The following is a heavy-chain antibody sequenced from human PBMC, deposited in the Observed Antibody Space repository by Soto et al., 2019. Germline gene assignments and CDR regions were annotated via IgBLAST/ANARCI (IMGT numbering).Heavy chain of an antibody. CDR2: INAGNGNT. J-gene: IGHJ6*02. CDR1: GYTFTSYA. Sequence: RASVKVSCKASGYTFTSYAMHWVRQAPGQRLEWMGWINAGNGNTKYSQKFQGRVTITRDTSASTAYMELSSLRSEDTAVYYCARVPLLRFLEWLPWYGMDVWGQGTTVTVSS. CDR3: ARVPLLRFLEWLPWYGMDV. D-gene: IGHD3-3*01. V-gene: IGHV1-3*01.